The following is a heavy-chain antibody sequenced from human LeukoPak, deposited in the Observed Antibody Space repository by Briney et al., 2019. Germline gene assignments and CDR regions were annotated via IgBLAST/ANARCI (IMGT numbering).Heavy chain of an antibody. D-gene: IGHD5-24*01. CDR3: SRGRRDGYNVKIYNGFDP. CDR1: GGSISSYY. J-gene: IGHJ5*02. CDR2: IYYSGST. Sequence: PSETLSLTCTVSGGSISSYYWSWIRQPPGKGLEWIGYIYYSGSTNYNPSLKSRVTISVDTSKNQFSLKLSSVTAADTAVYYCSRGRRDGYNVKIYNGFDPWGQGTLVTVSS. V-gene: IGHV4-59*01.